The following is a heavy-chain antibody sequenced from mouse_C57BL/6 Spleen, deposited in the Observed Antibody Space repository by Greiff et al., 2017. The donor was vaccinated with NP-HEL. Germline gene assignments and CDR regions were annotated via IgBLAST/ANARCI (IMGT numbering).Heavy chain of an antibody. J-gene: IGHJ3*01. D-gene: IGHD2-3*01. Sequence: EVQLQQSGPELVKPGASVKIPCKASGYTFTDYNMDWVKQSHGKNLEWIGDINPNNGGTIYNQKFKGKATLTVDKSSSTAYMELRSLTSEDTAVYYCARSGDGPFAYWGQGTLVTVSA. V-gene: IGHV1-18*01. CDR1: GYTFTDYN. CDR3: ARSGDGPFAY. CDR2: INPNNGGT.